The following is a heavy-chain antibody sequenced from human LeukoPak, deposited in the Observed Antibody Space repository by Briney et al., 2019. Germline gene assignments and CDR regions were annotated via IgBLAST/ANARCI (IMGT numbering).Heavy chain of an antibody. D-gene: IGHD2-2*01. CDR2: ISHIGTT. CDR1: IYSISISSGFY. Sequence: SETLSLTCAVSIYSISISSGFYWDWIRQPPGKGLEWIGTISHIGTTYYNPSLKSRVTISVDTSENQFSLRLRSVTAADTAMYYCARHLGHQLLSDYWGQGTLVTVSS. CDR3: ARHLGHQLLSDY. J-gene: IGHJ4*02. V-gene: IGHV4-38-2*01.